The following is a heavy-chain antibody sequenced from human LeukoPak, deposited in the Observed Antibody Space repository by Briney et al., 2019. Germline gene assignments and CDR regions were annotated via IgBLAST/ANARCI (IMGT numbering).Heavy chain of an antibody. D-gene: IGHD2-2*01. CDR2: ISTYNGNT. CDR3: ARACSITTCYGPFDP. V-gene: IGHV1-18*01. Sequence: ASVKVSCKASGYTFTTFGITWVRQAPGQGLEWMGWISTYNGNTNYAQKLQDRVIMTTDTSTSTAYMELRSLRSDDTAVYYCARACSITTCYGPFDPWGQGTVVTVSS. CDR1: GYTFTTFG. J-gene: IGHJ5*02.